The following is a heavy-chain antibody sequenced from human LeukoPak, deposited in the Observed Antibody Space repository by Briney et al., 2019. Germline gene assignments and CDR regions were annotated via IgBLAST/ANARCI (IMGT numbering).Heavy chain of an antibody. D-gene: IGHD3-10*01. CDR1: GGSISSYY. Sequence: SETLSLTCTVSGGSISSYYWSWIRQPPGKGLEWIGYIYYSGSTNYNPSLKSRVTISVDTSKNQFSLKLSSVTAANTAVYYCARDRVTMVRGVNDWFDPWGQGTLVTVSS. V-gene: IGHV4-59*12. CDR3: ARDRVTMVRGVNDWFDP. J-gene: IGHJ5*02. CDR2: IYYSGST.